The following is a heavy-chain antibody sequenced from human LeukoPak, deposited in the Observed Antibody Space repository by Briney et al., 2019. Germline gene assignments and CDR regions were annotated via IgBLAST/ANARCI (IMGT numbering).Heavy chain of an antibody. D-gene: IGHD3-3*01. J-gene: IGHJ4*02. V-gene: IGHV3-15*01. CDR1: GFTFSSNW. Sequence: GGSLRLSCAASGFTFSSNWMSWVRQAPGKGLEWVGRIKSKTDGGTTDYAAPVKGRFTISRDDSKNTLYLQMNSLNTEDTAEYYCTTDNYDFWSGRSLYFDYWGQGTLATVSP. CDR3: TTDNYDFWSGRSLYFDY. CDR2: IKSKTDGGTT.